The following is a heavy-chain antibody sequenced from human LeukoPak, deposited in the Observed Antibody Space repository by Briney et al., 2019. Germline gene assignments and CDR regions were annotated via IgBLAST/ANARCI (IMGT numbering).Heavy chain of an antibody. CDR1: GFTFSTYA. V-gene: IGHV3-23*01. D-gene: IGHD3-9*01. J-gene: IGHJ4*02. CDR2: ISGGGGGT. CDR3: AKDYDILTPSPDY. Sequence: GGSLRLSCAASGFTFSTYAMSWVRQAPGKGLEWVSAISGGGGGTYCADSVKGRFTISRDNSKNTLYLQMNGLRAEDTALYYCAKDYDILTPSPDYWGQGTLVTVSS.